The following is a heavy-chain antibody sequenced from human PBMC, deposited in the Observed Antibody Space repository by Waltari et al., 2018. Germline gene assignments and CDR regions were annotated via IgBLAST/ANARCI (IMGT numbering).Heavy chain of an antibody. J-gene: IGHJ6*02. D-gene: IGHD6-13*01. V-gene: IGHV3-23*01. Sequence: EVQLLESGGGLVQPGGSLRLSCAASGFTFSSYAMSWVRPAPGKGLEWVSAISGSGGSTYYADSVKGRFTISRDNSKNTLYLQMNSLRAEDTAVYYCAKTEPGYSSSWYFGYYYGMDVWGQGTTVTVSS. CDR3: AKTEPGYSSSWYFGYYYGMDV. CDR2: ISGSGGST. CDR1: GFTFSSYA.